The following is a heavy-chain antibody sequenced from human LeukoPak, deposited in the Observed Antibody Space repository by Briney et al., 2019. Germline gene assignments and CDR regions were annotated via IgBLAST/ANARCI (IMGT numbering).Heavy chain of an antibody. V-gene: IGHV1-46*01. CDR3: ARAPIRLGELSFGGNMDV. J-gene: IGHJ6*03. D-gene: IGHD3-16*02. Sequence: ASVKVSCKAFGYTFTSNYMHWVRQAPGQGPEWMGVISPSGGSTTYAQKFQGRVTLTRDMSTSTDYLELSRLRSDDTAVYYCARAPIRLGELSFGGNMDVWGKGTTVTISS. CDR1: GYTFTSNY. CDR2: ISPSGGST.